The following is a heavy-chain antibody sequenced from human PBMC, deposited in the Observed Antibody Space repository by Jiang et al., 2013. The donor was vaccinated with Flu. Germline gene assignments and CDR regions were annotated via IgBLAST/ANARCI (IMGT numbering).Heavy chain of an antibody. D-gene: IGHD3-22*01. CDR1: GYSFTSYW. J-gene: IGHJ3*02. Sequence: GAEVKKPGESLRISCKGSGYSFTSYWISWVRQMPGKGLEWMGRIDPSDSYTNYSPSFQGHVTISADKSISTAYLQWSSLKASDTAMYYCARHRDYDSSSDAFDIWGQGTMVTVSS. CDR2: IDPSDSYT. V-gene: IGHV5-10-1*01. CDR3: ARHRDYDSSSDAFDI.